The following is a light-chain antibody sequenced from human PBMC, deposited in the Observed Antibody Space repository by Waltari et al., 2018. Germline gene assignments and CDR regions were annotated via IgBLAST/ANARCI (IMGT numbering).Light chain of an antibody. J-gene: IGKJ1*01. V-gene: IGKV2-28*01. CDR3: MQPLQTPWT. Sequence: DFVMTQSPLSLPVTPGEPASISCRSSQNLLHSNGYNYLDWYLQKPGQSPKLLIYMGSNRASGVPDRFSGSGSGTDFTLKISRVVAEDVGVYYCMQPLQTPWTFGQGTKVEIK. CDR2: MGS. CDR1: QNLLHSNGYNY.